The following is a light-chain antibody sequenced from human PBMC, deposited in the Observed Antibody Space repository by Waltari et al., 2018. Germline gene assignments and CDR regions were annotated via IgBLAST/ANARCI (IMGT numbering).Light chain of an antibody. CDR1: QDISNY. CDR2: DAS. V-gene: IGKV1-33*01. Sequence: DIQLTQSPSSLSASVGERVTITCQASQDISNYLNWYQQKPVKAPKLLIYDASNLETGVPSRFSGSGSGTDFTFTISSLQPEDIATYYCQQYDNLQYTFGQGTKLEIK. CDR3: QQYDNLQYT. J-gene: IGKJ2*01.